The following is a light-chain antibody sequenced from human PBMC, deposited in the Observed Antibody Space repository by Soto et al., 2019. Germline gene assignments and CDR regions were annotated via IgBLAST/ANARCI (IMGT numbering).Light chain of an antibody. CDR2: GAY. Sequence: EIVLTQSPVSLSLSPGERATLSCRASQSVDNYLVWYQQKPGQAPRLLIFGAYNRATAIPARFSGSGSGTDFTLTISSLEPEDFAVYYCQQRSTWPITFGQGTRLEMK. CDR1: QSVDNY. J-gene: IGKJ5*01. V-gene: IGKV3-11*01. CDR3: QQRSTWPIT.